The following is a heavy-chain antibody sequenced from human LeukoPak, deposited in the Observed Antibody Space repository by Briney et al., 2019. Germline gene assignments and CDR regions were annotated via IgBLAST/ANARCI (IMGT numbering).Heavy chain of an antibody. Sequence: SETLSLTCVVSGGPYSGHYLTYPRHAPAKALEWMGEINRSGGPSSNPPVKSRAIVSLGPSKNQSSLDLSSVTAAGTVVYFCARFPDSEPIDNWGQGTLVTVSS. D-gene: IGHD1-26*01. CDR1: GGPYSGHY. J-gene: IGHJ4*02. CDR2: INRSGGP. CDR3: ARFPDSEPIDN. V-gene: IGHV4-34*01.